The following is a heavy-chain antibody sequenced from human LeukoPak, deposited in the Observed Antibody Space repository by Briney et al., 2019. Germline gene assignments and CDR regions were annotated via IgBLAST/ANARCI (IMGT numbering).Heavy chain of an antibody. Sequence: ASVKVSCKASGYTFTSYAMNWVRQAPGQGLEWMGIINPSGGSTSYAQKFQGRATMTRDTSTSTVYMELSSLRSEDTAVYYCARDQGTTVVTPDYWGQGTLVTVSS. CDR1: GYTFTSYA. J-gene: IGHJ4*02. CDR2: INPSGGST. V-gene: IGHV1-46*01. D-gene: IGHD4-23*01. CDR3: ARDQGTTVVTPDY.